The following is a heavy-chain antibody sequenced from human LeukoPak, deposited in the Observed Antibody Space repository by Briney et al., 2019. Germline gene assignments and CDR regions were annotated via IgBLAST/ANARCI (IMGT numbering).Heavy chain of an antibody. J-gene: IGHJ1*01. D-gene: IGHD6-6*01. CDR3: GSHSSPPKYSQH. Sequence: SGGSLRLSCAASGFSVSNNYMSWVRQAPGKGLEWVSVIYSGGSTFYADSVKGRFTISRDNSKNTLYLQMNSLRAEDTAVYYCGSHSSPPKYSQHWARAPWLTVP. CDR1: GFSVSNNY. V-gene: IGHV3-66*04. CDR2: IYSGGST.